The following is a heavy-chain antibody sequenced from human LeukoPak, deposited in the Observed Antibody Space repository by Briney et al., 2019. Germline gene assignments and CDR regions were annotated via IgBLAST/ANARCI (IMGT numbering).Heavy chain of an antibody. V-gene: IGHV1-69*13. CDR3: ASIDSSGWYWGLIYYYMDV. CDR2: IFPIFGTA. CDR1: GGTFSSYA. J-gene: IGHJ6*03. Sequence: ASVKVSCKASGGTFSSYAISWVRQAPGQGLEWMGGIFPIFGTANYAQKFQGRVTITADESTSTAYMELSSLRSEDTAVYYCASIDSSGWYWGLIYYYMDVWGKGTTVTVSS. D-gene: IGHD6-19*01.